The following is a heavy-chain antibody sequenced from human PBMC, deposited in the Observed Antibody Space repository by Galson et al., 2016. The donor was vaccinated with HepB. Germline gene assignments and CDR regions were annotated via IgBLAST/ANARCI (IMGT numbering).Heavy chain of an antibody. J-gene: IGHJ3*01. Sequence: SVKVSCKASGGSLYSYGITWVRQAPGQGLEWMGGIIPIAGIRKTAEKFQGRVTLTADEPRTSVYMELSSLTSDDTAVYYCARDARGGDYVFGTFDVWGQGTLVTVSS. V-gene: IGHV1-69*10. CDR2: IIPIAGIR. D-gene: IGHD4-17*01. CDR1: GGSLYSYG. CDR3: ARDARGGDYVFGTFDV.